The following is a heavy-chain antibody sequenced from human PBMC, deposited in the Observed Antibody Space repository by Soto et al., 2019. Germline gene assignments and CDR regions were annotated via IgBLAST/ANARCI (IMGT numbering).Heavy chain of an antibody. V-gene: IGHV2-5*02. D-gene: IGHD5-12*01. J-gene: IGHJ6*02. CDR2: IYRDDDK. CDR3: AHMWLAYCGMDV. CDR1: GFSLSTGGVG. Sequence: SGPMLVNHTQTLTLTCTFSGFSLSTGGVGVGWIRQPPGKALEWLGFIYRDDDKRYSPSLKSRLTITKDTSKNQVVLTMTNMDPVDTATYYCAHMWLAYCGMDVWGQGTTVTVSS.